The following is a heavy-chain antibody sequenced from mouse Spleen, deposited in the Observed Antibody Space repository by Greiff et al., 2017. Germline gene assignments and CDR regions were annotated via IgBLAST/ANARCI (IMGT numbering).Heavy chain of an antibody. Sequence: VQRVESGPGLVAPSQSLSITCTVSGFSLTSYGVHWVRQPPGKGLEWLVVIWSDGSTTYNSALKSRLSISKDNSKSQVFLKMNSLQTDDTAMYYCARNIRSRSTMITGYAMDYWGQGTSVTVSS. J-gene: IGHJ4*01. CDR1: GFSLTSYG. D-gene: IGHD2-4*01. V-gene: IGHV2-6*02. CDR2: IWSDGST. CDR3: ARNIRSRSTMITGYAMDY.